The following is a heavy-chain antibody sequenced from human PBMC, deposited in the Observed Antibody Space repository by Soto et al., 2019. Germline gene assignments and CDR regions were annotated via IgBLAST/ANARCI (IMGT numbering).Heavy chain of an antibody. J-gene: IGHJ4*02. CDR3: ARDQPGYSYGYGLGY. Sequence: EVQMVESGGGLVKPGGYLRLSCAASGFTFSSYSMNWVRQAPGKGLEWVSSISSSSSYIYYADSVKGRFTISRDNAKNSLDLQMNSLRAEDTAVYYCARDQPGYSYGYGLGYWGQGTLVTVSS. D-gene: IGHD5-18*01. V-gene: IGHV3-21*01. CDR1: GFTFSSYS. CDR2: ISSSSSYI.